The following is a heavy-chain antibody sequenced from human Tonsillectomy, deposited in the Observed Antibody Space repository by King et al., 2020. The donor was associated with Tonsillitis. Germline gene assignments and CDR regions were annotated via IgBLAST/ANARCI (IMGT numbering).Heavy chain of an antibody. CDR3: AKDSNSRGGGRFYYGMDV. V-gene: IGHV3-9*01. CDR2: ITWNSGNI. D-gene: IGHD6-25*01. CDR1: GFTFDDYA. Sequence: EVQLVESGGGLVQPGRSLRLSCAASGFTFDDYAMHWVRQAPGKGLEWVSGITWNSGNIAYADLVKGRFTISRDNAKNSLYLQMNSLRAEDTALYYCAKDSNSRGGGRFYYGMDVWGQGTTVTVSS. J-gene: IGHJ6*02.